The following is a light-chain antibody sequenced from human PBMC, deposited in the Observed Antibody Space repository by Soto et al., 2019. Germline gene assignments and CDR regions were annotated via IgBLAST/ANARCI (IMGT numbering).Light chain of an antibody. J-gene: IGLJ1*01. CDR3: CSYTTSNTRQIV. CDR2: DVS. V-gene: IGLV2-14*03. Sequence: QSVLTQPASVSGSPGQSITISCTGTSSDVGGYNYVSWYQQHPGKAPKFMIYDVSSRPSGVSNRFSGSKSGNTASLTISGLQAEDEADYYCCSYTTSNTRQIVFGTGPKLTVL. CDR1: SSDVGGYNY.